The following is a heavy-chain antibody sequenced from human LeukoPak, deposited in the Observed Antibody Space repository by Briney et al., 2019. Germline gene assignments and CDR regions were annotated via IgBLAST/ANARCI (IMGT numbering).Heavy chain of an antibody. D-gene: IGHD3-22*01. Sequence: GGSLRLSCAASGFTFSSYAMSWVRQAPGKGLEWVSAISGSGGSTYYADSVKGRFTISRDNSKNTLYLQMNSLRAEDTAVYYCARGLPYYYDSSGYYYPWGQGTLVTVSS. CDR3: ARGLPYYYDSSGYYYP. CDR1: GFTFSSYA. V-gene: IGHV3-23*01. J-gene: IGHJ5*02. CDR2: ISGSGGST.